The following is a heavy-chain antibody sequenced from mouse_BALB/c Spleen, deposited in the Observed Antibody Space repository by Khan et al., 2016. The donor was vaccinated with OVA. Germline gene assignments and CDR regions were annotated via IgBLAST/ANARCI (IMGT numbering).Heavy chain of an antibody. V-gene: IGHV1S56*01. Sequence: QVQLQQSGPELVKPGASVTMSCKASGFTLMSYYIHWVKQRPGQGLEWIGWIYPGDGRTKYNENFKGMTTLTADKSSSTAYMLLSSLTSEASAIHFCAISYYGTFWYFDVWGAGTTVTVSS. J-gene: IGHJ1*01. CDR1: GFTLMSYY. CDR2: IYPGDGRT. CDR3: AISYYGTFWYFDV. D-gene: IGHD1-1*01.